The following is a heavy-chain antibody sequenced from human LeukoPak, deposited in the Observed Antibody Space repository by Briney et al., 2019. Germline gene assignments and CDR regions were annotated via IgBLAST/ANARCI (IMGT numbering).Heavy chain of an antibody. CDR2: IYSGGST. D-gene: IGHD6-13*01. CDR1: GFTVSSNY. Sequence: GGSLRLSRAASGFTVSSNYMSWVRQAPGKGLEWVSVIYSGGSTYYADSVKGRFTISRDNSKNTLYLQMNSLRAEDTAVYYCAGGSSWQTFDYWGQGTLVTVSS. V-gene: IGHV3-53*01. CDR3: AGGSSWQTFDY. J-gene: IGHJ4*02.